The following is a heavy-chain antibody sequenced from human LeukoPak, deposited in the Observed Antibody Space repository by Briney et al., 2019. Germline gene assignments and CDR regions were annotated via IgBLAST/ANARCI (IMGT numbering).Heavy chain of an antibody. CDR2: IWYDGSNK. V-gene: IGHV3-33*06. CDR3: AKDWANIVGAPTL. J-gene: IGHJ4*02. D-gene: IGHD1-26*01. CDR1: GFTFSSYG. Sequence: GGSLRLSCAASGFTFSSYGMHWVRQAPGKGLEWVAVIWYDGSNKYYADSVKGRFTLSRDNSKNTLYLQMNSLRAEDTAVYYCAKDWANIVGAPTLWGQGTLVTVSS.